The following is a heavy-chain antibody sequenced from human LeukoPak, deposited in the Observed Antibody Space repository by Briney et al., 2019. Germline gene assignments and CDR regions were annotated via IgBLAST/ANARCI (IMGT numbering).Heavy chain of an antibody. J-gene: IGHJ4*02. V-gene: IGHV1-8*02. CDR1: GYTFTSYY. CDR2: MNPNSGNT. Sequence: ASVKVSCKASGYTFTSYYMHWVRQAPGQGLEWMGWMNPNSGNTGYAQKFQGRVTMTRNTSISTAYMELSSLRSEDTAVYYCARGGYSYGGNDDYWGQGTLVTASS. CDR3: ARGGYSYGGNDDY. D-gene: IGHD5-18*01.